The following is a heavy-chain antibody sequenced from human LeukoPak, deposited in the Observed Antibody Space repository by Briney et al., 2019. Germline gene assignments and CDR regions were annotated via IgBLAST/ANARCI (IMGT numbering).Heavy chain of an antibody. D-gene: IGHD2-2*01. CDR2: INHSGST. J-gene: IGHJ5*02. Sequence: SETLSLTCAVYGGSFSGYYWSWIRQPPGKGLEWIGEINHSGSTNYNPSLKSRDTISVDTSKNQFSLKLSSVTAADTAVYYCARASGYCSSTSCYGVFHRNWFDPWGQGTLVTVSS. CDR3: ARASGYCSSTSCYGVFHRNWFDP. CDR1: GGSFSGYY. V-gene: IGHV4-34*01.